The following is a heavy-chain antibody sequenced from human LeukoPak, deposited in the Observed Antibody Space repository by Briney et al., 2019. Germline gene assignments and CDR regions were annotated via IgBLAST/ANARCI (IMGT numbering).Heavy chain of an antibody. J-gene: IGHJ4*02. CDR2: IRYDGNSE. Sequence: PGGSLRLSCVASGFTFSNYGMHLVRQTPGKGLEWVAFIRYDGNSEFYVDSVKGRFTISRDNSKSTLFLQMNSLRSEDTAVYYCAKVPTAWSGYYPFDYWGQGTLVTVSS. D-gene: IGHD3-3*01. CDR3: AKVPTAWSGYYPFDY. CDR1: GFTFSNYG. V-gene: IGHV3-30*02.